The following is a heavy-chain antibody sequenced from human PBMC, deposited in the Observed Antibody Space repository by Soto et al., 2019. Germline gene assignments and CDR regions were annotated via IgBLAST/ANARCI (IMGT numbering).Heavy chain of an antibody. CDR2: IIPIFGTA. CDR3: ARGGTDTAMGTTYYYYYMDV. CDR1: GGTFSSYA. D-gene: IGHD5-18*01. V-gene: IGHV1-69*13. J-gene: IGHJ6*03. Sequence: ASVKVSCKASGGTFSSYAISWVRQAPGQGLEWMGGIIPIFGTANYAQKFQGRVTITADESTSTAYMELSSLRSEDTDVYYCARGGTDTAMGTTYYYYYMDVWGQGTTVTVSS.